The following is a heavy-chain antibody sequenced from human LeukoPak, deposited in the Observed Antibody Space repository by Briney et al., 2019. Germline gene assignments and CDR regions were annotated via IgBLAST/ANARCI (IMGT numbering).Heavy chain of an antibody. D-gene: IGHD2-2*01. J-gene: IGHJ6*02. CDR2: TYYRSKWYN. Sequence: SQTLSLTCAISGDSVSSNSAAWNWIRQSPSRGLEWLGRTYYRSKWYNDYAVSVKSRITINPDTSKNQFSLQLNSVTPEDTAVYYCARDHCSSTSCSLYYYYYGMDVWGQGTTVTVSS. CDR1: GDSVSSNSAA. CDR3: ARDHCSSTSCSLYYYYYGMDV. V-gene: IGHV6-1*01.